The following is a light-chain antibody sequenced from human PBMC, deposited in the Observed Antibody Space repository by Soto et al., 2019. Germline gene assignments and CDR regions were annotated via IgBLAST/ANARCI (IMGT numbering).Light chain of an antibody. J-gene: IGKJ2*01. CDR3: QQYSSYRHT. CDR2: DAS. V-gene: IGKV1-5*01. Sequence: DIQRTQSPSTLSASVGDRVSITCRASQSISDWLAWYQQKPGEAPKLLIYDASRLESGAPSRFSGRGSGTEFILTISSLQPDDFATYYCQQYSSYRHTFGQGTRLDI. CDR1: QSISDW.